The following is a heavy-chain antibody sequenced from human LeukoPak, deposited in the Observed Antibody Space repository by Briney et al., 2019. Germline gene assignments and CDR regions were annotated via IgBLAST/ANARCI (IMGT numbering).Heavy chain of an antibody. CDR2: ISPYNGNT. Sequence: ASVKVSCKASGYTFINYGISWVRQAPGRGLEWMGWISPYNGNTKYLQKLQGRVTMTTDTSTSTAYMEVSSLRSDDTAVYYCAREESIGSYQFLHDYWGQGTLVTVSS. CDR3: AREESIGSYQFLHDY. CDR1: GYTFINYG. V-gene: IGHV1-18*01. J-gene: IGHJ4*02. D-gene: IGHD1-26*01.